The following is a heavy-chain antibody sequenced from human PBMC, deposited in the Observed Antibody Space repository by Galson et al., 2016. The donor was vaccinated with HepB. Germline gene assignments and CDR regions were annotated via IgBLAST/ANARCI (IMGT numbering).Heavy chain of an antibody. V-gene: IGHV4-30-2*01. CDR2: IYHSGSM. Sequence: TLSLTCAVSGGYIDSGGYTWNWIRQPLGKGLEWIGYIYHSGSMFYNPSLESRVTISVDRSKNQFSLNLTSVTAADTAIYFCARGSGDSCPDYWGQGMLVTVSS. J-gene: IGHJ4*02. D-gene: IGHD5-12*01. CDR3: ARGSGDSCPDY. CDR1: GGYIDSGGYT.